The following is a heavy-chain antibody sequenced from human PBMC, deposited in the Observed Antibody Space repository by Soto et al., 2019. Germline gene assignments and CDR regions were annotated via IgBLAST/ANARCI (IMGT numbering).Heavy chain of an antibody. J-gene: IGHJ4*02. CDR3: AKAESSGWYYSLDY. V-gene: IGHV3-9*01. CDR1: GFTFDVYA. CDR2: LSWNSGTI. Sequence: EVQLVESGGGLVQPGKSLRLSCAASGFTFDVYAMHWVRQVPGKGLEWVSGLSWNSGTIDYADSVKGRFTISRDNAKNSLHLQMNSLKPEDTAFYYCAKAESSGWYYSLDYWGQGTLVTVSS. D-gene: IGHD6-19*01.